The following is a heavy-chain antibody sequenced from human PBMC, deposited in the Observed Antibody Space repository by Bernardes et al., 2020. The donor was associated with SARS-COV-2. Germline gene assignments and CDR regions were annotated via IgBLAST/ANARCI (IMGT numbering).Heavy chain of an antibody. Sequence: GGSLRLSCEVSGFTFSCYTMNWVRQAPGKGLEWVSTITDSGDSTYYADSVKGRFTISRDNSKDRLYLQMNSLRAEDTAVYFCAKRRVEWELLHYFDSWGQGTLVTVSS. V-gene: IGHV3-23*01. D-gene: IGHD1-26*01. CDR1: GFTFSCYT. CDR3: AKRRVEWELLHYFDS. J-gene: IGHJ4*02. CDR2: ITDSGDST.